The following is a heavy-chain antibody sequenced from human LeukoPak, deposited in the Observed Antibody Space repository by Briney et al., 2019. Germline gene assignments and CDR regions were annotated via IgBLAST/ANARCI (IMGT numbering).Heavy chain of an antibody. D-gene: IGHD6-13*01. J-gene: IGHJ4*02. CDR3: AKESVVAADGTV. CDR1: VCTFISYA. CDR2: ISCSGWST. Sequence: GGSLRLSFAASVCTFISYAMSGVRQAPCKELEGVSVISCSGWSTYYADSVKGRFTINRDNYKKTLYLQTNSLRAEDTAVYYCAKESVVAADGTVWGKGTLVTVSS. V-gene: IGHV3-23*01.